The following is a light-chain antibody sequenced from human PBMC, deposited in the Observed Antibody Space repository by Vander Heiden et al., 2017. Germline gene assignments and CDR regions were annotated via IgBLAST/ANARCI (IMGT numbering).Light chain of an antibody. J-gene: IGLJ3*02. Sequence: SYELTQPPSVSVSPGQTASITCSGDKLGDKYACWYQQQPGQSPVLVIYQDSKRPSGIPERFSGSNSGNTATLTISGTQAMDEADYYCQACDSSTAVFGGGTKLTVL. V-gene: IGLV3-1*01. CDR3: QACDSSTAV. CDR1: KLGDKY. CDR2: QDS.